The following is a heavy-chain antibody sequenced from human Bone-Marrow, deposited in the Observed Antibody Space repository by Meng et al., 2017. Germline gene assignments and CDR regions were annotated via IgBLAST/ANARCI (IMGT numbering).Heavy chain of an antibody. Sequence: GGSLRLSCAASGFTFSSYGMHWVRQAPGKGLEWVAVIWYDGSNKYYADSVKGRFTISRDNSKNTLYLQMNSLRAEDTAVYYCARENSGGYYYYYGMDVWGQGTTVTVSS. J-gene: IGHJ6*02. CDR3: ARENSGGYYYYYGMDV. CDR1: GFTFSSYG. CDR2: IWYDGSNK. D-gene: IGHD1-26*01. V-gene: IGHV3-33*01.